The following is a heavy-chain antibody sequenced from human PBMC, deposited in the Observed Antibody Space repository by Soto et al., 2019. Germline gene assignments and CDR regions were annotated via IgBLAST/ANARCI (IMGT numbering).Heavy chain of an antibody. CDR2: IYYGGSA. V-gene: IGHV4-31*03. D-gene: IGHD2-15*01. CDR1: GDSISNVGYY. J-gene: IGHJ4*02. CDR3: ASLICGGGNCFDFDQ. Sequence: QVQLQESGPGLVKPSETLSLTCTVSGDSISNVGYYWNWIRQHPGKGLEWIGYIYYGGSAYYNPSLKSRVFISMDMSKNQFSLRVTSVTAADTATYYCASLICGGGNCFDFDQWGQGSLVIVSS.